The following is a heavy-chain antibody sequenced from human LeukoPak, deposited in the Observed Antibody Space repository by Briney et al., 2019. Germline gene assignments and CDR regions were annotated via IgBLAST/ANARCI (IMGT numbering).Heavy chain of an antibody. CDR3: ARGEWSSSPFDY. CDR1: GFTFSDFS. CDR2: IGSAI. J-gene: IGHJ4*02. V-gene: IGHV3-48*01. D-gene: IGHD2-8*01. Sequence: GGSLRLSCVASGFTFSDFSLNWVRQAPGKGLEWISYIGSAIYYADSVKGRFTISRDNAKNSLYLQMNSLRADDTAVYYCARGEWSSSPFDYWGQGTLVTVTS.